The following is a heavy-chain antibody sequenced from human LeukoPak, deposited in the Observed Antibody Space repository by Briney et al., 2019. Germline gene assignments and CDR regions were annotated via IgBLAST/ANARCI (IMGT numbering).Heavy chain of an antibody. D-gene: IGHD2-21*01. CDR3: ARGRTPYCGGDCYSYYYYMDV. Sequence: GGSLRLSCAGSGFTFSSYWMSWVRQAPGEGLEWVANIKQDGSEKYYVDSVKGRFTISRDNAKNSLYLQMNSLRAEDTAVYYCARGRTPYCGGDCYSYYYYMDVWGKGTTVTVSS. CDR1: GFTFSSYW. J-gene: IGHJ6*03. CDR2: IKQDGSEK. V-gene: IGHV3-7*01.